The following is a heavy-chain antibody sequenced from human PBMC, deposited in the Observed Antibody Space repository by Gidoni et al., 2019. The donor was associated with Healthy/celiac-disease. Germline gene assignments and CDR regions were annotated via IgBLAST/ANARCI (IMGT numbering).Heavy chain of an antibody. Sequence: SSSSYYWGWIRQPPGQGLEWIGSIYYSGSTYYNPSLKSRVTISVDTSKNQFSLKLSSVTAADTAVYYCAGGTCSGGSCYSGAYAFDIWGQGTMVTVSS. CDR3: AGGTCSGGSCYSGAYAFDI. V-gene: IGHV4-39*01. CDR2: IYYSGST. J-gene: IGHJ3*02. D-gene: IGHD2-15*01. CDR1: SSSSYY.